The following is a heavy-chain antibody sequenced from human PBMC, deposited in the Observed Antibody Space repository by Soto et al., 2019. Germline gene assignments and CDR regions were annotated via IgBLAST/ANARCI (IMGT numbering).Heavy chain of an antibody. J-gene: IGHJ6*02. CDR1: GFTFSSYG. Sequence: QTGGSLRLSCAASGFTFSSYGMHWVRQAPGKGLEWVAVIWYDGSNKYYADSVKGRFTISRDNSKNTLYLQMNSLRAEDTAVYYCAREDNLGYYGSGAGVHGMDVWGQGTTVTVSS. D-gene: IGHD3-10*01. V-gene: IGHV3-33*01. CDR2: IWYDGSNK. CDR3: AREDNLGYYGSGAGVHGMDV.